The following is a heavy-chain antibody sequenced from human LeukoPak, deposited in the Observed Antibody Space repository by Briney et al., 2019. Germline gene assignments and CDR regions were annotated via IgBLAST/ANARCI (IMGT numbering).Heavy chain of an antibody. V-gene: IGHV3-23*01. J-gene: IGHJ4*02. CDR1: GFTFSSYA. Sequence: GGSLRLSCAASGFTFSSYAMSWVRQAPGKGLEWVSAISGSGGSTYYADSVKGRFTISRDNSKNTLYLQMNSPRAEDTAVYYCAKDARAILTGYYDYWGQGTLVTVSS. CDR2: ISGSGGST. CDR3: AKDARAILTGYYDY. D-gene: IGHD3-9*01.